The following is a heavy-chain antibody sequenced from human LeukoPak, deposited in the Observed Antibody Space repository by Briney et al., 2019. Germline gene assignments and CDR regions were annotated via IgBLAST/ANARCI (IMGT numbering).Heavy chain of an antibody. CDR1: GGSFSGYY. V-gene: IGHV4-34*01. CDR2: INHSGST. J-gene: IGHJ6*03. Sequence: SETLSLTYAVYGGSFSGYYWSWIRQPPGKGREWIGEINHSGSTNYNPSLKSRVTISVDTSKNQFSLKLSSVPAADTAVYYCARGYYYMDVWGKGTTVTVSS. CDR3: ARGYYYMDV.